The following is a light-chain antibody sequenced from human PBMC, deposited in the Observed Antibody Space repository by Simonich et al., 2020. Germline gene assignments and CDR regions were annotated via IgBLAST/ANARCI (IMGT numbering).Light chain of an antibody. Sequence: QSVLTQPPSASGTPGQRVTISCSGSSSNIGSNYVYSYQQLPGTAPNLLIYRTNQRPSGVPDLFSDSKPGTSASLAISGLRSEDEADYYCAAWDDSLSGVVFGGGTKLTVL. J-gene: IGLJ2*01. V-gene: IGLV1-47*01. CDR1: SSNIGSNY. CDR3: AAWDDSLSGVV. CDR2: RTN.